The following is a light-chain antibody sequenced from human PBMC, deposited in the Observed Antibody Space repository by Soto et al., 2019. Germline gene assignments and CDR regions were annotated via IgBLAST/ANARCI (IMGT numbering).Light chain of an antibody. CDR1: QSIRTY. V-gene: IGKV1-39*01. CDR2: AAS. J-gene: IGKJ1*01. CDR3: QQTYSNPRT. Sequence: RMIQTPSSLSASVGDRVTITCRASQSIRTYLNWYQQKPGKAPKFLIYAASTLQSGVPSRFSGSGSGTDFTLTISSLQPEDFATYYCQQTYSNPRTCGQETKVDIK.